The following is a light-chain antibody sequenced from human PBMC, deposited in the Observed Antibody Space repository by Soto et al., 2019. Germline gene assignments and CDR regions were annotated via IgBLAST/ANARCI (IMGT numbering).Light chain of an antibody. CDR3: QQYGSSPIT. Sequence: EIVLTQSPGTLSLSPGERATHSCRASQSITTNYLAWYQQRPGQAPRLLIYRSSSRATGIPDRFSGSGSGTDFTLTISRLEPEDFAVYYCQQYGSSPITFGQGTRLEIK. J-gene: IGKJ5*01. CDR2: RSS. CDR1: QSITTNY. V-gene: IGKV3-20*01.